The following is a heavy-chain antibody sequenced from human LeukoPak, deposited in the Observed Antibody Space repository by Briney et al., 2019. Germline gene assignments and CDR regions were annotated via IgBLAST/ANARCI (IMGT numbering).Heavy chain of an antibody. CDR3: ARHVGGGYWYFDY. D-gene: IGHD2-15*01. CDR2: IYYSGGT. V-gene: IGHV4-39*01. CDR1: GGSISSSSYY. J-gene: IGHJ2*01. Sequence: PSETLSLTCIVSGGSISSSSYYWGWIRQPPGKGLEWIGSIYYSGGTYYNPSLKSRVTISVDTSNNQFSLKLSSVTAADTAVYYCARHVGGGYWYFDYWGRGTQVTVSS.